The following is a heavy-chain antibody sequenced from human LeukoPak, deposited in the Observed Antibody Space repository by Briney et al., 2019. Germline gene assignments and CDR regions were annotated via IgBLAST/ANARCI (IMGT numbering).Heavy chain of an antibody. D-gene: IGHD3-22*01. V-gene: IGHV1-46*01. CDR2: INPSGGST. CDR3: ARVVRDDSSGYYTKGAFDI. CDR1: GYTFTSYY. J-gene: IGHJ3*02. Sequence: ASVKVSCKASGYTFTSYYMHWVRQAPGQGLEWMGIINPSGGSTSYAQKFQGRVTMTRDTSTSTVYMELSSLRSEDTAVYYCARVVRDDSSGYYTKGAFDIWGQGTMVTVSS.